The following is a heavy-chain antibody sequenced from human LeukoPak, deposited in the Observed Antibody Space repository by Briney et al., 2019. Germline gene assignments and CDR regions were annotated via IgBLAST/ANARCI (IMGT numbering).Heavy chain of an antibody. V-gene: IGHV4-31*03. J-gene: IGHJ4*02. CDR3: AKTSSPLLLLWFGELYKGNQDSYYFDY. D-gene: IGHD3-10*01. CDR2: IKHTGGT. Sequence: PSQTLSLTCTVSGGSISSDGYYWSWIRQPPGKGPEWIGHIKHTGGTHYNSPLKSRVTISADRSKNQISLELNSVTAADTAVYYCAKTSSPLLLLWFGELYKGNQDSYYFDYWGQGTLVTVSS. CDR1: GGSISSDGYY.